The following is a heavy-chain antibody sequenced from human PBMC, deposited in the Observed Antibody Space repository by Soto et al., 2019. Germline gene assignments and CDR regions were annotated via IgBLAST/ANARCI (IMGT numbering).Heavy chain of an antibody. V-gene: IGHV1-2*02. J-gene: IGHJ5*01. CDR1: GYTFTGYY. Sequence: QVQLVQSGAEVKKPGASVKVSCKASGYTFTGYYMHWVRQAPGQGLEWMGWINPNNGDTKYAQRFQSRVTVTRDTSSNTIDMELRRLTSDDTAVYYCEREEKNGFDSWGQGTLVTVSS. CDR2: INPNNGDT. CDR3: EREEKNGFDS.